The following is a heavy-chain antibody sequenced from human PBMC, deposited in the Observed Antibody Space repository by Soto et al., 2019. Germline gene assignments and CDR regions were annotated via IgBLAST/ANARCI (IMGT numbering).Heavy chain of an antibody. D-gene: IGHD3-10*01. CDR3: VRGDYYGSGNYFDF. J-gene: IGHJ4*02. CDR1: GFIFSSYA. CDR2: ISDSGGST. V-gene: IGHV3-23*01. Sequence: EVQLLESGGGLVQPGGSLSLSCAASGFIFSSYAMNWVRQAPGKGLEWVSGISDSGGSTYYADSVKGRFTISRDNSQNTLYLQMNSLRAEDTVAYYCVRGDYYGSGNYFDFWGQGTLVIVSS.